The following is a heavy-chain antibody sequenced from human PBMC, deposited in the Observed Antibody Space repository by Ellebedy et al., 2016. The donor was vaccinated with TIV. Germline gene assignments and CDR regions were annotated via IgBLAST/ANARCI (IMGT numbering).Heavy chain of an antibody. V-gene: IGHV3-23*01. D-gene: IGHD3-22*01. CDR1: GFTFSSYA. CDR3: AKDLNPAVYYYDSSGYYPGAFDI. Sequence: GGSLRLXCAASGFTFSSYAMSWVRQAPGKGLEWVSAISGSGGSTYYADSVKGRFTISRDNSKNTLYLQMNSLRAEDTAVYYCAKDLNPAVYYYDSSGYYPGAFDIWGQGTMVTVSS. CDR2: ISGSGGST. J-gene: IGHJ3*02.